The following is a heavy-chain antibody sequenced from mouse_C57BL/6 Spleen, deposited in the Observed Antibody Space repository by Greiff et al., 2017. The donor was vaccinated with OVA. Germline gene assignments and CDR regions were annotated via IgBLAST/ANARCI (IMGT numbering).Heavy chain of an antibody. CDR3: ARDQGYYGSSYDYFDY. CDR2: ISDGGSYT. J-gene: IGHJ2*01. CDR1: GFTFSSYA. V-gene: IGHV5-4*01. Sequence: DVMLVESGGGLVKPGGSLKLSCAASGFTFSSYAMSWVRQTPEKRLEWVATISDGGSYTYYPDNVKGRFTISRDNAKNNLYLQMSHLKSEDTAMYYCARDQGYYGSSYDYFDYWGQGTTLTVSS. D-gene: IGHD1-1*01.